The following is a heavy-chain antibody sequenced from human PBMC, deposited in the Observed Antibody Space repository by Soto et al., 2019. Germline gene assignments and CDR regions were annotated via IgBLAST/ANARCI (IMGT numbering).Heavy chain of an antibody. J-gene: IGHJ4*02. Sequence: SETLSLTCTVSGGSISSGGYYWSWIRQHPGKGLEWIGYIYYSGSTYYNPSLKSRVTISVDTSKNQFSLKLSSVTAADTAVYYCARHVVITRALDYWGQGTLVTVSS. CDR2: IYYSGST. D-gene: IGHD3-22*01. CDR1: GGSISSGGYY. CDR3: ARHVVITRALDY. V-gene: IGHV4-31*03.